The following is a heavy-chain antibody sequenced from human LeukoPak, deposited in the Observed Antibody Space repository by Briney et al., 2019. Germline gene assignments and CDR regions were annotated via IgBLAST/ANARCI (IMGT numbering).Heavy chain of an antibody. CDR1: GFTFSSYE. V-gene: IGHV3-48*03. CDR3: ARRSITMWDV. D-gene: IGHD3-10*02. Sequence: GGSLRLSCAASGFTFSSYEMNWVRQAPGKGLEWVSYISSSGSTIYYADSVKGRFTISRDNAKNSLYLQMNSLRAEDTAVYYCARRSITMWDVWGKGTTVTISS. CDR2: ISSSGSTI. J-gene: IGHJ6*04.